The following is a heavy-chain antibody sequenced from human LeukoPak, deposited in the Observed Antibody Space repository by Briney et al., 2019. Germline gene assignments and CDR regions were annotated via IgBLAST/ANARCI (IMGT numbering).Heavy chain of an antibody. CDR2: IIPILGIA. Sequence: ASVKVSCKASGGTFSSYAISWVRQAPGQGLEWMGRIIPILGIANYAQKFQGRVTITADKSTSTAYMELSSLRSEDTAVYYCARSSYYDILTFDYWGQGTLVTVSS. CDR3: ARSSYYDILTFDY. D-gene: IGHD3-9*01. V-gene: IGHV1-69*04. J-gene: IGHJ4*02. CDR1: GGTFSSYA.